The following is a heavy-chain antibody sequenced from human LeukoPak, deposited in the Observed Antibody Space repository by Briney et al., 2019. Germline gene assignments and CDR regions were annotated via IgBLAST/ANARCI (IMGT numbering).Heavy chain of an antibody. CDR2: IYYSGST. CDR1: GGSISSYY. CDR3: ARRRVGWIVDARGAFDI. V-gene: IGHV4-59*08. Sequence: SETLSLTCTVSGGSISSYYWSWIRQPPGKGLEWIGYIYYSGSTNYNPSLKSRVTISVDTSKNQFSLKLSSVTAADTAVYYCARRRVGWIVDARGAFDIWGQGTMVTVSS. J-gene: IGHJ3*02. D-gene: IGHD3-22*01.